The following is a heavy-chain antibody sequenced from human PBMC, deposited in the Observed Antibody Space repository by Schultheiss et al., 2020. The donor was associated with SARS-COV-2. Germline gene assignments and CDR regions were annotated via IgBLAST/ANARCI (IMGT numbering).Heavy chain of an antibody. Sequence: GGSLRLSCVASGFTFSNYDIHWVRQATGKGLEWVSRINSDGSSTSYAGFVKGRFTVSRDNANNTLYLQMNSLRAEDTGVYYCAREGGSSSRAFDFWGQGTVVTVSS. J-gene: IGHJ3*01. V-gene: IGHV3-74*01. CDR2: INSDGSST. D-gene: IGHD6-6*01. CDR1: GFTFSNYD. CDR3: AREGGSSSRAFDF.